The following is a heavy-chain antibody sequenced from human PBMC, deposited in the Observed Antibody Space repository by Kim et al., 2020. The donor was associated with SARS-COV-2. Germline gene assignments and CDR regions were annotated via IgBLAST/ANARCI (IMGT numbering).Heavy chain of an antibody. V-gene: IGHV4-39*01. CDR1: GGSISSSSYY. D-gene: IGHD3-22*01. CDR2: IYYSGST. CDR3: ARHVSNMIVVAYYFDY. J-gene: IGHJ4*02. Sequence: SETLSLTCTVSGGSISSSSYYWGWIRQPPGKGLEWIGSIYYSGSTYYNPSLKSRVTISVDTSKNQFSLKLSSVTAADTAVYYCARHVSNMIVVAYYFDYWGQGTLVTVSS.